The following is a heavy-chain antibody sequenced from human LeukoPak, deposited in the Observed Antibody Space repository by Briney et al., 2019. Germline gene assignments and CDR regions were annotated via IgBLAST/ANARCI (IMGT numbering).Heavy chain of an antibody. CDR1: GFTFSNAW. Sequence: GGSLRLSCAASGFTFSNAWMSWVRQAPGKGLEWVGRIKSKTDGWTTDYAAPVKGRFTISRDDSKNTLYLQMNSLKTEDTAVYYCTTDLGGYDFNWYFDLWGRGTLVTVSS. V-gene: IGHV3-15*01. CDR2: IKSKTDGWTT. J-gene: IGHJ2*01. CDR3: TTDLGGYDFNWYFDL. D-gene: IGHD5-12*01.